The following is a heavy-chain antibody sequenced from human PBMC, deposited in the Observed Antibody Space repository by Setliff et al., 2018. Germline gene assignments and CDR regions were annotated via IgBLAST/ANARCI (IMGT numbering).Heavy chain of an antibody. J-gene: IGHJ4*02. CDR2: ISSSSVYI. CDR1: GFTFRVYN. Sequence: GGSLRLSCAASGFTFRVYNMHWLRQAPGKGLEWVSFISSSSVYIKYADSVKGRFTISRDNAKNSLYLQMSSLRAEDTAVYYCARLQFYSSGWYRDDYWGQGTLVTVSS. V-gene: IGHV3-21*01. D-gene: IGHD6-19*01. CDR3: ARLQFYSSGWYRDDY.